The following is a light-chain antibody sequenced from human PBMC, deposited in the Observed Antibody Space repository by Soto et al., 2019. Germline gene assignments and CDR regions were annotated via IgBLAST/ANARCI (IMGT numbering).Light chain of an antibody. Sequence: QSVLTRPPSASGTPGQRVTISCSGSSSNIGRNDVCWYQQLPGTAPKLLIFSNNQRPSGVPDRFSGSKSGTSASLAISGLRSEDEADYYCAAWDDSLSGLYVFGTGTKVTVL. J-gene: IGLJ1*01. CDR1: SSNIGRND. V-gene: IGLV1-47*02. CDR2: SNN. CDR3: AAWDDSLSGLYV.